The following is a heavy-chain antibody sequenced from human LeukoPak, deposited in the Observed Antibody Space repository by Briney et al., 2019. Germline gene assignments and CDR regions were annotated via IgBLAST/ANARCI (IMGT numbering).Heavy chain of an antibody. Sequence: GGSLRLSCAASGFTFSSYAMSWVRQAPGKGLEWVSAISGSGGSTHYADSVKGRFTISRDNSKNTLYLQMNSLRAEDTAVYYCAKVSKVLAVAGTGGFDYWGQGTLVTVSS. CDR1: GFTFSSYA. V-gene: IGHV3-23*01. CDR3: AKVSKVLAVAGTGGFDY. CDR2: ISGSGGST. J-gene: IGHJ4*02. D-gene: IGHD6-19*01.